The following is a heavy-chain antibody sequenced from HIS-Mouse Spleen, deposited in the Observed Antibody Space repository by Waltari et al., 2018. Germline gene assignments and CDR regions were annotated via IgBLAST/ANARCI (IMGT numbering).Heavy chain of an antibody. CDR2: IYYSGRT. D-gene: IGHD6-13*01. J-gene: IGHJ2*01. V-gene: IGHV4-39*07. CDR1: GGSISSSSYY. Sequence: QLQLQESGPGLVKPSETLSLTCTVSGGSISSSSYYWGWIRQPPGQGVEWIGSIYYSGRTYSNPSLKSRVTISVDTSKNQFSLNLSSVTAADTAVYYCAREIPYSSSWYDWYFDLWGRGTLVTVSS. CDR3: AREIPYSSSWYDWYFDL.